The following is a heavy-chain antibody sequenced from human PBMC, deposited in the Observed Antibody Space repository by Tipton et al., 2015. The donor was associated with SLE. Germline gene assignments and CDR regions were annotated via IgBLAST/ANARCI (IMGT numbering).Heavy chain of an antibody. CDR2: IYYSGST. J-gene: IGHJ4*02. CDR3: ARGGVAAPGAGAFDI. CDR1: GDSITSYY. V-gene: IGHV4-59*12. D-gene: IGHD6-13*01. Sequence: TLSLTCTVSGDSITSYYWSWIRQPPGKGLEWIGYIYYSGSTNYNPSLKNRVTISVDRSKNQFSLRLTSVTATDTAIYYCARGGVAAPGAGAFDIWGQGILVTVSS.